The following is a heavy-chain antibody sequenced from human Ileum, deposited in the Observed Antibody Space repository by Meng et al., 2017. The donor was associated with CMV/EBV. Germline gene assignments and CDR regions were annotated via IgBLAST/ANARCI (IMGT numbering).Heavy chain of an antibody. CDR3: VAADRHAIKY. Sequence: VPNMQWGPGLFKPSGTLSPTSSLGGSFSPYTSSLLPQAPGKGLEWIGETNQYGSTNFNPSVKSRVSISRDTSKNQFSLRLNSVTAADAAVYYCVAADRHAIKYWGQGTLVTVSS. CDR2: TNQYGST. V-gene: IGHV4-34*01. CDR1: GGSFSPYT. D-gene: IGHD5-12*01. J-gene: IGHJ4*02.